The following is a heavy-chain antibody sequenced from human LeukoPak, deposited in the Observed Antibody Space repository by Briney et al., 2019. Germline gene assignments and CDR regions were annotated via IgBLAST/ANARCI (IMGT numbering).Heavy chain of an antibody. Sequence: GGSLRLSSAASGFTFSSYSMNWVRQAPGKGLEWVSSISSSSSYIYYADSVKGRFTISRDNAKNSLYLQMNSLRAEDTAVYYCANDPTYYDILTGYYRAEFDYWGQGTLVTVSS. D-gene: IGHD3-9*01. CDR2: ISSSSSYI. CDR1: GFTFSSYS. V-gene: IGHV3-21*04. CDR3: ANDPTYYDILTGYYRAEFDY. J-gene: IGHJ4*02.